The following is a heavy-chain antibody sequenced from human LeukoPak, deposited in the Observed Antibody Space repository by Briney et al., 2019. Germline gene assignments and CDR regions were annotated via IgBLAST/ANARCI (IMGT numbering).Heavy chain of an antibody. CDR2: ISGSSSYI. V-gene: IGHV3-21*04. CDR3: AKGRRFGSGWTYYFDN. CDR1: GFTFSSYS. Sequence: GGFLRLSCAASGFTFSSYSMNWVRQAPGKGLEWVSSISGSSSYIYYADSVKGRFTISRDNAKNSLYLQMNSLRAADTAVYYCAKGRRFGSGWTYYFDNWGQGTLVTVSS. D-gene: IGHD6-19*01. J-gene: IGHJ4*02.